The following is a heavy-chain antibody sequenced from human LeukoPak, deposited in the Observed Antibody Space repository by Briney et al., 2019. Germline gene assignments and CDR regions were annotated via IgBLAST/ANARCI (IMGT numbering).Heavy chain of an antibody. J-gene: IGHJ4*02. Sequence: GGSLRLSCAASGFTVSSNYMSWVRQAPGKGLEWVSVIYSGGSTYYADSVKGRFTISRDNAKNSLYLQMNSLRAEDTALYYCAKDNPNSSGWYDYWGQGTLVTVSS. V-gene: IGHV3-53*05. D-gene: IGHD6-19*01. CDR1: GFTVSSNY. CDR2: IYSGGST. CDR3: AKDNPNSSGWYDY.